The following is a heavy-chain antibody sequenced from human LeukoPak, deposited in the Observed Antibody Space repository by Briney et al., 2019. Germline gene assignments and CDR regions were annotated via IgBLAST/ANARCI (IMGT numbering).Heavy chain of an antibody. D-gene: IGHD2-21*02. CDR2: ISAYNGNT. CDR1: GYTFTSYG. J-gene: IGHJ3*02. V-gene: IGHV1-18*01. Sequence: ASVKVSCKACGYTFTSYGISWVRQAPGQGLEWMGWISAYNGNTNYAQKLQGRVTKTTDTSTSTAYMELRSLRSDDTAVYYCARSLEGWAGDDAFDIWGQGTMVTVSS. CDR3: ARSLEGWAGDDAFDI.